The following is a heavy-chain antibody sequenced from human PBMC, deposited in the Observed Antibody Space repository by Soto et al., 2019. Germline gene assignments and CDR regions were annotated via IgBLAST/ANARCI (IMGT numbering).Heavy chain of an antibody. CDR2: INPNSGGT. V-gene: IGHV1-2*04. J-gene: IGHJ4*02. CDR1: GYTFTGYY. Sequence: QVQLVQSGAEVKKPGASVKVSCKASGYTFTGYYMHWVRQAPGQGLEWMGWINPNSGGTNYAQKFQGWVSMTRDTSISTAYMELSRLRSDDTAVYYCARGSGGGYSGYDFDYWGQGTLVTVSS. D-gene: IGHD5-12*01. CDR3: ARGSGGGYSGYDFDY.